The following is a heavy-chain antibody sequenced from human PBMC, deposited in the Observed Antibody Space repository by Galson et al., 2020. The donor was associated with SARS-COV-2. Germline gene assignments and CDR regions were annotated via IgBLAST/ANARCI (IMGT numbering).Heavy chain of an antibody. CDR1: GGSISSYY. CDR2: IYYSGST. V-gene: IGHV4-59*01. CDR3: ALCYYGSSGYFGYFDY. J-gene: IGHJ4*02. D-gene: IGHD3-22*01. Sequence: SETLSLTCTVSGGSISSYYWSWIRQPPGKGLEWIGYIYYSGSTNYNPSLKSRVTISVDTSKNQFSLKLSSVTAADSAVYYCALCYYGSSGYFGYFDYWGQGTLVTVSS.